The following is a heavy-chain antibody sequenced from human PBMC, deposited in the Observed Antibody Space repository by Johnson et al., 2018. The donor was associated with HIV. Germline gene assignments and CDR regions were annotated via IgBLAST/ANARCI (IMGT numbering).Heavy chain of an antibody. J-gene: IGHJ3*02. D-gene: IGHD6-19*01. CDR3: ARGDSSGWYRYAFDI. Sequence: QMQLVESGGGVVQPGRSLRLSCAASGSTFSSYAMHWVRQAPGKGLEGVAVLSYDGTNNYYADSVKGRFTISRDNSKNTLYRQMNSLRAEDTAVYYCARGDSSGWYRYAFDIWGQGTMVTVSS. CDR1: GSTFSSYA. CDR2: LSYDGTNN. V-gene: IGHV3-30-3*01.